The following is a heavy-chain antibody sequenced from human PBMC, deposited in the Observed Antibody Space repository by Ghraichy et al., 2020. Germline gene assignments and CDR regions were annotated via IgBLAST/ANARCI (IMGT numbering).Heavy chain of an antibody. V-gene: IGHV3-7*01. J-gene: IGHJ4*02. CDR3: ASNSDYRFDY. CDR2: INEDGSEK. D-gene: IGHD5-12*01. CDR1: GFTFSRYW. Sequence: GGSLRLSCAASGFTFSRYWMSWVRQAPGKGLEWVANINEDGSEKFYVDSVKGRFTISRDNTKNSLYLQMDSLRAEDTAVYYCASNSDYRFDYWGQGTLVTVSS.